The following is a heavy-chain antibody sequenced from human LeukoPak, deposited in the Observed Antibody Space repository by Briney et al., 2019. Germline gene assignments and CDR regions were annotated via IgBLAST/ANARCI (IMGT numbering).Heavy chain of an antibody. CDR2: ISSSGSTI. CDR1: GFTFSDYY. J-gene: IGHJ5*02. CDR3: ARGEYNWNDLHL. V-gene: IGHV3-11*04. Sequence: NPGGSLRLSCAASGFTFSDYYMSWIRQAPGKGLEWVSYISSSGSTIYYADSVKGRFTISRDNSKNTLYLQMNSLRAEDTAVYYCARGEYNWNDLHLWGQGTLVTVSS. D-gene: IGHD1-20*01.